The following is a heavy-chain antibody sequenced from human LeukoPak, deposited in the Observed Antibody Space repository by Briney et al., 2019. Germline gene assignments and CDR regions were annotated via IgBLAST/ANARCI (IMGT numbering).Heavy chain of an antibody. CDR1: GFTFSSYR. J-gene: IGHJ6*02. Sequence: GGSLRLSCAASGFTFSSYRMHWVRQAPGKGLVWVSRINSDGSSTDYADSVKGRFTISRDNAKNTLYLQMNSLRAEDTAVYYCARVIGGQLTYYYYYYGMDVWGQGTTVTVSS. V-gene: IGHV3-74*01. D-gene: IGHD3-16*01. CDR3: ARVIGGQLTYYYYYYGMDV. CDR2: INSDGSST.